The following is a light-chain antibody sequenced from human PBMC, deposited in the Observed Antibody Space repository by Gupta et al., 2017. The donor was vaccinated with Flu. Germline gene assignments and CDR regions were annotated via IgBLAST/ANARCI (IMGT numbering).Light chain of an antibody. CDR2: SAS. CDR3: QQAHAIPYF. J-gene: IGKJ2*01. Sequence: IQMTQSPSSLSASVGDTVTITCRASRSIDTFLNWYQQRPGTAPKLLIYSASTLQRGVPSKFRGSGSETAFTLTITLLQHEDFATYYCQQAHAIPYFFGQGTKLDI. CDR1: RSIDTF. V-gene: IGKV1-39*01.